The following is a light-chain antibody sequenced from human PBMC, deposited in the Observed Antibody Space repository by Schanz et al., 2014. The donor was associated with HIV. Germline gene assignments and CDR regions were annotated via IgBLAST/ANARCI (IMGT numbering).Light chain of an antibody. CDR2: EVS. Sequence: QSVLTQPPSASGSPGQSVTISCTGTSSDVGGYNYVSWYQQHPGKAPKLMIYEVSKRPSGVPDRFSGSKSGNTASLTIFGLQAEDEADYYCSSYASSTTYVFGTGTKLTVL. CDR1: SSDVGGYNY. CDR3: SSYASSTTYV. J-gene: IGLJ1*01. V-gene: IGLV2-8*01.